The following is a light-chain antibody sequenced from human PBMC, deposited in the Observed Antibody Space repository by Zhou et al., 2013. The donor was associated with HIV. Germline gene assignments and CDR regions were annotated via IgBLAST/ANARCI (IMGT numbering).Light chain of an antibody. J-gene: IGKJ4*01. CDR2: AAS. CDR3: QQYNNWPPLT. Sequence: EIVMTQSPATLSLSPGETATLSCRTSQSVSSAFLAWYQQKPGQAPRLIMSAASTRATGIPARFSGSGSGTEFTLTISSLQSEDFAVYYCQQYNNWPPLTFGGGTKVEIK. V-gene: IGKV3-15*01. CDR1: QSVSSA.